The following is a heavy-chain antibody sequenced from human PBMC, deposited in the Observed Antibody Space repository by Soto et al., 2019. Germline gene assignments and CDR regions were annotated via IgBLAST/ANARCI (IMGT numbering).Heavy chain of an antibody. CDR3: ARSSGGNFRIIIAGTNWFAP. CDR2: INPHGGST. J-gene: IGHJ5*02. V-gene: IGHV1-46*01. Sequence: ASVKVSCKAPRDTFTSYYINWVRQAPGQGLEWMGVINPHGGSTAYAQKFKGRVTLTRDTSASTVYMEVSSLTSEDTAMYYCARSSGGNFRIIIAGTNWFAPSGQGTLVTVSS. D-gene: IGHD1-26*01. CDR1: RDTFTSYY.